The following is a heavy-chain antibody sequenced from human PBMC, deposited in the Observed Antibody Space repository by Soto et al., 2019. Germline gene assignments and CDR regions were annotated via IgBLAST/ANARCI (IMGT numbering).Heavy chain of an antibody. Sequence: QVQLVQSGAEEKKPGASVKVSCKASGYTFTSYAMHWVRQAPGQRLEWMGWINAGNGNTKYSQKFRGSFSITKDTSASTADMELSSLRSEDTAVYYCARSIVVVTALDYWGQGTLVTVSS. J-gene: IGHJ4*02. CDR2: INAGNGNT. D-gene: IGHD2-21*02. CDR3: ARSIVVVTALDY. V-gene: IGHV1-3*05. CDR1: GYTFTSYA.